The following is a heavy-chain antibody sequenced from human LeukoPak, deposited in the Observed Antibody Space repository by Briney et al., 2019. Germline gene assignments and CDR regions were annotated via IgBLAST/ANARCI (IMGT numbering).Heavy chain of an antibody. Sequence: GGSLRLSCEPSGFTFTGNTMHWFRQAPGKGLEWVSYITSSSSAIYYAESVKGRFTISRDNAKNSLYLQMNSLRAEDTAVYYCARDVAVIAFDYWGQGTLVTVSS. CDR1: GFTFTGNT. V-gene: IGHV3-48*01. D-gene: IGHD2-15*01. J-gene: IGHJ4*02. CDR3: ARDVAVIAFDY. CDR2: ITSSSSAI.